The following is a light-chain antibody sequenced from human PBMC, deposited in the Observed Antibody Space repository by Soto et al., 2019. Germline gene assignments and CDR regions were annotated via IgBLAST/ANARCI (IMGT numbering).Light chain of an antibody. V-gene: IGLV1-44*01. CDR1: SSNIGSNT. CDR3: AAWDDSRNGDVG. Sequence: QSVLTQPPSASGTPGQRVTISCSGSSSNIGSNTVNWYQQLPGTAPKLLIYSNNPRPSGVPDRFSGSKAGTSASLAIGGLQAEDEADYYCAAWDDSRNGDVGFGGGTKLSVL. J-gene: IGLJ2*01. CDR2: SNN.